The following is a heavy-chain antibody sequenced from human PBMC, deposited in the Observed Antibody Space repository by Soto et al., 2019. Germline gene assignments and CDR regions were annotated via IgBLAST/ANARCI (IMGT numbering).Heavy chain of an antibody. D-gene: IGHD2-2*01. J-gene: IGHJ4*02. CDR1: GYTFTSYY. CDR2: INPSAGST. CDR3: ARGGGSYAHDC. Sequence: QVQLVQSGAEVKKPGASVTVSCKASGYTFTSYYMHWVRQAPGQGLEWMGIINPSAGSTSYAQKCQGRVTMTRASSTSTVDMELSSLRSEDTAVYYCARGGGSYAHDCWGQGTVVTVSS. V-gene: IGHV1-46*01.